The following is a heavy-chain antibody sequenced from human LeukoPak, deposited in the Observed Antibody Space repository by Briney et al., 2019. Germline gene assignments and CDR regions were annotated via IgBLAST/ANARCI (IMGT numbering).Heavy chain of an antibody. Sequence: SETLSLTCTVSGGSISSGGYYWSWIRQHPGKGLEWLGYIYYSGSTYYNPSLKSRVTISVDTSKNQFSLKLSSVTAADTAVYYCARESDPRRGYSYGPLTYYFDYWGQGTLVTVSS. CDR2: IYYSGST. CDR3: ARESDPRRGYSYGPLTYYFDY. D-gene: IGHD5-18*01. CDR1: GGSISSGGYY. V-gene: IGHV4-31*03. J-gene: IGHJ4*02.